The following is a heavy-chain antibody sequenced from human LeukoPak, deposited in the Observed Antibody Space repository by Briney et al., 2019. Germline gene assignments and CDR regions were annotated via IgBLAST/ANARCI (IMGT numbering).Heavy chain of an antibody. CDR3: ASTSMYGDYVAFAFDR. J-gene: IGHJ4*02. CDR2: IYYSGST. D-gene: IGHD4-17*01. Sequence: SETLSLTCTVSGGSISSYYWSWIRQPPGKGLEWIGYIYYSGSTNYNPSLKSRVTISVDTSKNQFSLKLSSVTAADTAVYYCASTSMYGDYVAFAFDRWGQGTLVTVSS. V-gene: IGHV4-59*01. CDR1: GGSISSYY.